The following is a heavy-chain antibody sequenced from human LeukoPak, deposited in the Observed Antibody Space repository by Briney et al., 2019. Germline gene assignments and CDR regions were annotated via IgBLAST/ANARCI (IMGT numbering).Heavy chain of an antibody. CDR3: ARGVRYYDFWSGHDRTYYFDY. V-gene: IGHV4-34*01. D-gene: IGHD3-3*01. CDR2: INHSGST. Sequence: SETLSLTCAVYGGSFSGYYWSWIRQPPGKGLEWIGEINHSGSTNYNPSLKSRVTISVDTSKNQFSLKLSSVTAADTAVYYCARGVRYYDFWSGHDRTYYFDYWGQGTLVTVSS. CDR1: GGSFSGYY. J-gene: IGHJ4*02.